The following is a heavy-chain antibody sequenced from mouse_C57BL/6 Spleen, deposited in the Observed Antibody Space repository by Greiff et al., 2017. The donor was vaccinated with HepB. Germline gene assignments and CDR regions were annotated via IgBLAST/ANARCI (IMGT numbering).Heavy chain of an antibody. Sequence: EVQLQESGGGLVKPGGSLKLSCAASGFTFSDYGMHWVRQAPEKGLEWVAYISSGSSTIYYADTVKGRFTISRDNAKNTLFLQMTSLRSEDTAMYYCARGLGPRSYFDYWGQGTTLTVSS. V-gene: IGHV5-17*01. J-gene: IGHJ2*01. CDR2: ISSGSSTI. D-gene: IGHD4-1*01. CDR1: GFTFSDYG. CDR3: ARGLGPRSYFDY.